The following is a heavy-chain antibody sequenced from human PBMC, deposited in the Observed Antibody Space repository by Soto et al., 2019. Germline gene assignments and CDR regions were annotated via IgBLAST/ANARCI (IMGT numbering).Heavy chain of an antibody. CDR1: GFTFSYAW. V-gene: IGHV3-15*01. CDR3: TPDISAANIFDY. Sequence: GGSLRLSCAASGFTFSYAWMNWVRQAPGKGLEWVGRIKSIADGGTADYAAPVKARFTISRDDSKSTLSLQMNSLKTEDTAAYYCTPDISAANIFDYWGQGTLVTVSS. D-gene: IGHD2-15*01. CDR2: IKSIADGGTA. J-gene: IGHJ4*01.